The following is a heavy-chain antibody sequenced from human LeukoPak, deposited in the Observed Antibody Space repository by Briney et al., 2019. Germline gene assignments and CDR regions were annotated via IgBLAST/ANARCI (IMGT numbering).Heavy chain of an antibody. Sequence: GGSLRLSCATSGFTFSSYSMNWVRQAPGKGLEWVSSITAGGYIDYAASVKSGFTISRDNAKNPQYMQMNSPRAADTAVYYCARLLTSDYYMDVWGKGTTVTVSS. CDR1: GFTFSSYS. CDR3: ARLLTSDYYMDV. V-gene: IGHV3-21*01. D-gene: IGHD6-6*01. CDR2: ITAGGYI. J-gene: IGHJ6*03.